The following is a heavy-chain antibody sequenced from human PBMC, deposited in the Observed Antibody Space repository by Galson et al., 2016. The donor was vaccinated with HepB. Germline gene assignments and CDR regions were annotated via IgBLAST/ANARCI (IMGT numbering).Heavy chain of an antibody. CDR1: EFTFSTYW. J-gene: IGHJ5*02. CDR3: ARTMIRGVVRALVFDA. D-gene: IGHD3-10*01. CDR2: IAPDGGEK. Sequence: SLRLSCAASEFTFSTYWLSWVRQAPGKGLEWVANIAPDGGEKYFVDSVKGRFSISSGNSKNSLNLQMNSLRGEDTAVHYCARTMIRGVVRALVFDAWGQGTLVTVPS. V-gene: IGHV3-7*01.